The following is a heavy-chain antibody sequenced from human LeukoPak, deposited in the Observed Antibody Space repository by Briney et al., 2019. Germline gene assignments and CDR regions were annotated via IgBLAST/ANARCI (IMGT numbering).Heavy chain of an antibody. V-gene: IGHV1-2*02. CDR2: INPNSGGT. Sequence: ASVKVSCKASGYTFTGYYMHWVRQAPGQGLEWMGWINPNSGGTNYAQKFQGRVTMTRDTSISTACMELSRLRSDDTAVYYCARDVVGATIGDAFDIWGQGTMVTVSS. CDR1: GYTFTGYY. J-gene: IGHJ3*02. D-gene: IGHD1-26*01. CDR3: ARDVVGATIGDAFDI.